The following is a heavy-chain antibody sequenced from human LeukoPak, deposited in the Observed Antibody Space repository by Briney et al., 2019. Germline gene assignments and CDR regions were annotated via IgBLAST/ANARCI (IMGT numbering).Heavy chain of an antibody. CDR2: IRSKANSYAT. D-gene: IGHD3-10*01. CDR3: ARSYGSRSYYNPGDV. Sequence: GGSLRLSCAASGFTFSSYGMHWVRQASGKGLEWVGRIRSKANSYATAYAASVKGRFTISRDDSKNTAYLQMNSLKTEDTAVYYCARSYGSRSYYNPGDVWGKGTTVTVSS. J-gene: IGHJ6*04. CDR1: GFTFSSYG. V-gene: IGHV3-73*01.